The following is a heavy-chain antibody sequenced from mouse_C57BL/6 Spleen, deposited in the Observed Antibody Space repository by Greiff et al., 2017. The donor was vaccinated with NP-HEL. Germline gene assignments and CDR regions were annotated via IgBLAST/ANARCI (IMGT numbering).Heavy chain of an antibody. V-gene: IGHV1-50*01. Sequence: VQLQQPGAELVKPGASVKLSCKASGYTFTSYWMRWVKQRPGQGLEWIGEIDPSDSYTNYNQKFKGKATLTVDTSSSTAYMQLSSLTSEDSAVYYCARGNYYGSSYDAMDYWGQGTSVTVSS. CDR2: IDPSDSYT. D-gene: IGHD1-1*01. CDR3: ARGNYYGSSYDAMDY. J-gene: IGHJ4*01. CDR1: GYTFTSYW.